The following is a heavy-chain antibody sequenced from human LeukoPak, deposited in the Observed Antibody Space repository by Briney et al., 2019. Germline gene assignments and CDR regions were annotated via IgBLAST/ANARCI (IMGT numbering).Heavy chain of an antibody. J-gene: IGHJ3*02. V-gene: IGHV3-7*01. CDR2: IKKDGSEK. CDR3: AKDLTPYYYDSSGSGGAFDI. Sequence: GGSLRLSCAASGFTFSSYWMSWVRQAPGKGLEWVANIKKDGSEKYYLDSVRGRFTISRDNAKTSLYLQMNSLRAEDTAVYYCAKDLTPYYYDSSGSGGAFDIWGQGTMVTVSS. D-gene: IGHD3-22*01. CDR1: GFTFSSYW.